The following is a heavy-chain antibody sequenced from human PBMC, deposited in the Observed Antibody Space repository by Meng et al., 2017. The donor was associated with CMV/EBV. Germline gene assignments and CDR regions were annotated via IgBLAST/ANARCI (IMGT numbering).Heavy chain of an antibody. V-gene: IGHV4-39*07. Sequence: SETLSLTCTVSGGSISSSSYYWGWIRQPPGKGLEWIGSIYYSGSTYYNPSLKSRVTISVDTSKNQFSLKLSSVTAADTAVYYCARGPYCSSTSCYPSWFDPWGQGTLVTVSS. CDR3: ARGPYCSSTSCYPSWFDP. D-gene: IGHD2-2*01. CDR1: GGSISSSSYY. J-gene: IGHJ5*02. CDR2: IYYSGST.